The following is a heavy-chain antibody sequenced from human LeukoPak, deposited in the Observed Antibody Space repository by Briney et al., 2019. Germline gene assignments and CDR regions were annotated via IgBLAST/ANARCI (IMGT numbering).Heavy chain of an antibody. CDR3: ARTKSGAPWNWFDP. CDR2: MNPNSGNT. CDR1: GYTFTSYD. J-gene: IGHJ5*02. D-gene: IGHD3-10*01. Sequence: ASVKVSCKASGYTFTSYDINWVRQATGQGLEWMGWMNPNSGNTGYAQKFQGRVTITRNTSISTAYMELSSLRSEDTAVYYCARTKSGAPWNWFDPWGQGTLVTVSS. V-gene: IGHV1-8*03.